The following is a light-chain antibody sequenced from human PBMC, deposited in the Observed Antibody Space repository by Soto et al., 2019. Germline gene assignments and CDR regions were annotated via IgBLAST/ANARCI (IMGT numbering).Light chain of an antibody. Sequence: DIQMTQSPSTLSASVGDRVTITCRASQSLSAWVAWFQQRPGRAPRILIYKASTLAGGVPSRFSGNGSGTEFSLTISRLQPDDFAAYYCQWYGTYPLTFGGGTKVEIK. V-gene: IGKV1-5*03. CDR2: KAS. CDR3: QWYGTYPLT. CDR1: QSLSAW. J-gene: IGKJ4*01.